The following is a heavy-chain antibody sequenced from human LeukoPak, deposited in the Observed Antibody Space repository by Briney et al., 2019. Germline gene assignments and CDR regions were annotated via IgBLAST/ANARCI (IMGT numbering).Heavy chain of an antibody. CDR2: INPNSGGT. V-gene: IGHV1-2*02. J-gene: IGHJ4*02. CDR1: GYTFTGYY. CDR3: ARGAYYYDSSGYVTFDY. Sequence: EASVKVSCKASGYTFTGYYMHWVRQAPGQGLEWMGWINPNSGGTNYAQKFQGRVTMTRDTSISTAYMELSRLRSDDTAVYYCARGAYYYDSSGYVTFDYWGQGTLVTVSS. D-gene: IGHD3-22*01.